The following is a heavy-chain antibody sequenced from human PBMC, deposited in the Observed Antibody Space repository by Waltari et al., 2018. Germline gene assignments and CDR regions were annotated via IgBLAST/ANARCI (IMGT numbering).Heavy chain of an antibody. CDR2: INHSGST. Sequence: QVQLQQWGAGLLKPSETLSLTCAVYGGSFSGYYWSWIRQPPGKGLEWIEEINHSGSTNYNPSLKSRVTISVDTSKNQFSLKLSSVTAADTAVYYCARHGFSSGYYAYFDYWGQGTLVTVSS. D-gene: IGHD3-22*01. J-gene: IGHJ4*02. CDR3: ARHGFSSGYYAYFDY. CDR1: GGSFSGYY. V-gene: IGHV4-34*01.